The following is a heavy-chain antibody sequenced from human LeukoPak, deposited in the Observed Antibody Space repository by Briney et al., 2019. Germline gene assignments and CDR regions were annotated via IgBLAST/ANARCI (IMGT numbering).Heavy chain of an antibody. J-gene: IGHJ4*02. V-gene: IGHV3-23*01. D-gene: IGHD3-22*01. CDR1: GFTFSNYD. CDR3: AKGQGHSSGYLFDY. CDR2: ISGSGGST. Sequence: PGGTLRLSCAASGFTFSNYDMNWVRQAPGKGLEWVSGISGSGGSTYNADSVKGRFTISRDNSKNTLYLQMNSLRAEDTAVYYCAKGQGHSSGYLFDYWGQGTLVTVSS.